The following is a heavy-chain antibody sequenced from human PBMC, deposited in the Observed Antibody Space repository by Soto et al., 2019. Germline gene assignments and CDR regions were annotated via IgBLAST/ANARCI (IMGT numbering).Heavy chain of an antibody. D-gene: IGHD1-1*01. V-gene: IGHV3-30*03. J-gene: IGHJ6*02. CDR2: ISYDGSNK. CDR1: GFTFSSYG. Sequence: PGGSLRLSCAASGFTFSSYGMHWVRQAPGKGLEWVAVISYDGSNKYYADSVKGRFTISRDNSKNTLYLQMNSLRAEDTAVYYCGLWKDAYYYYGMDVWGQGTTVTVSS. CDR3: GLWKDAYYYYGMDV.